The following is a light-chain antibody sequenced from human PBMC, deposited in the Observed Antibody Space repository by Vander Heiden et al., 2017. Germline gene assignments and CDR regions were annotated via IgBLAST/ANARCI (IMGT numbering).Light chain of an antibody. CDR3: QQCDSTPLT. V-gene: IGKV1-39*01. J-gene: IGKJ4*01. CDR2: AAS. Sequence: DIHITQSPSSLSASVGDRVTITCRASQGISSYLNWYQQKPGKAPKLLIYAASSLETGVPSRFSGSGSGTDFTLTISSLQPEDFATYYCQQCDSTPLTFGEGTKVEIK. CDR1: QGISSY.